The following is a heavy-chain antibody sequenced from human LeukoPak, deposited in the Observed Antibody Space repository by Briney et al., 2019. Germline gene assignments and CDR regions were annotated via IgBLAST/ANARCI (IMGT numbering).Heavy chain of an antibody. Sequence: SETLSLTCTVSGGSVSDSSFYWGWIRQPPGKGLEWIGSIHSSGNTNYAPSLNSRATLSVDTSKNQFSLHLSSVTAADTAVYYCARCLATGGRVSFDYWGQGTLVTVSS. D-gene: IGHD6-13*01. V-gene: IGHV4-39*01. CDR1: GGSVSDSSFY. CDR3: ARCLATGGRVSFDY. CDR2: IHSSGNT. J-gene: IGHJ4*02.